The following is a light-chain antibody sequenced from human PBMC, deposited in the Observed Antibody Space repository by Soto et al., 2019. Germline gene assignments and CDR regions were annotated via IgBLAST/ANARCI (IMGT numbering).Light chain of an antibody. J-gene: IGLJ3*02. V-gene: IGLV1-44*01. Sequence: QSVLTQPPSASRTPGQRVTISCSGSSSNIGSNTVNWYQQLPGTAPKLLIYSNNQRPSGVPDRFSGSKSGTSASLAISGLQSEDEADYNCAAWDDSLNGPVFGGGTKVTVL. CDR2: SNN. CDR3: AAWDDSLNGPV. CDR1: SSNIGSNT.